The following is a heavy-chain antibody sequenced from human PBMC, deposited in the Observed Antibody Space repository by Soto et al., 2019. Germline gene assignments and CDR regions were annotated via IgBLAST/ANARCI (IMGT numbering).Heavy chain of an antibody. V-gene: IGHV3-30*18. CDR2: ISYDGSNK. D-gene: IGHD3-22*01. CDR1: GFTFSSYG. J-gene: IGHJ4*02. CDR3: AKDSKRYYYDRSGLIDY. Sequence: QVQLVESGGGVVQPGRSLRLSCAASGFTFSSYGMHWVRQAPGKGLEWVAVISYDGSNKYYADSVKGRFTISRDNSKNTLYLQMNSLRAEETAVYYCAKDSKRYYYDRSGLIDYWGQGTLVTVSS.